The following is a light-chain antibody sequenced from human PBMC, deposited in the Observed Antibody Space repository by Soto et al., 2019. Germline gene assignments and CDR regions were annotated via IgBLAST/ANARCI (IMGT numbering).Light chain of an antibody. CDR2: GAS. CDR3: QQYSSSTWT. CDR1: QSVSSPY. V-gene: IGKV3-20*01. Sequence: EIVLTQSPGTLSLSPRERATLSCRASQSVSSPYLAWYQQKPGQAPRLLIYGASSRATGTPDRFSGSGSGTDFTLTISRLEPEDFAVYSCQQYSSSTWTFGQGTKREIK. J-gene: IGKJ1*01.